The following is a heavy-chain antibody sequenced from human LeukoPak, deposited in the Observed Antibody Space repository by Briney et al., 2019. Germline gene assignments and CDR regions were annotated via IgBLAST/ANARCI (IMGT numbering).Heavy chain of an antibody. V-gene: IGHV4-59*08. Sequence: SETLSLTCTVSGGSISSYYWSWIRQPPGKGLEWIWYVYYSGSTNYNPSLKSRVTISVDTSKNQFSLKLSSVTAADTAVYFCARQRSSTWSLGYWGQGTLVTVSS. D-gene: IGHD6-13*01. CDR3: ARQRSSTWSLGY. CDR1: GGSISSYY. CDR2: VYYSGST. J-gene: IGHJ4*02.